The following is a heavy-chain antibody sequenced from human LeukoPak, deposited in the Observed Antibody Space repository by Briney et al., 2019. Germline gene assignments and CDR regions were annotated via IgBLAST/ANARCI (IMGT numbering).Heavy chain of an antibody. D-gene: IGHD4-11*01. J-gene: IGHJ3*02. CDR2: IKSDGSSK. CDR1: GFTFSNYW. CDR3: ARNSRYSFDI. V-gene: IGHV3-7*04. Sequence: GGSLILSCAASGFTFSNYWMGWVRQAPGKGLEWVALIKSDGSSKYYVDSVKGRFTISRDNAKNSLYLPMNSLRAEDTAIYYCARNSRYSFDIWGTGTIVSVSP.